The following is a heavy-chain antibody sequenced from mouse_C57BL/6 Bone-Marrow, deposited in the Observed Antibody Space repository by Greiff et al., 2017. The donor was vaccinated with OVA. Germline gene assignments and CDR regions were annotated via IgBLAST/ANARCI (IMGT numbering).Heavy chain of an antibody. CDR1: GYTFTSYW. J-gene: IGHJ1*03. CDR2: IHPSDSDT. V-gene: IGHV1-74*01. Sequence: QVQLQQPGAELVQPGASVKVSCKASGYTFTSYWMHWVKQRPGQGLEWIGRIHPSDSDTNSNQKFKGKATLTVDKSSSTAYMQLSSLTSEDSAVYYGAIGTVVAPRFGGWGTGTTVTVSS. D-gene: IGHD1-1*01. CDR3: AIGTVVAPRFGG.